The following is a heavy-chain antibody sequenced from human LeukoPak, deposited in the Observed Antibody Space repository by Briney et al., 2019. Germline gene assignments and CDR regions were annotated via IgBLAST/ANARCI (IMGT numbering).Heavy chain of an antibody. Sequence: KPSETLSLTCTVSGGSISSYYWSWIRQPPGKGLEWIGYIYYSGSTNYNPSLKSRVTISVDTSKNQFSLKLSSVTAADTAVYYCARGDGGYFDYWGQGTLVTVSS. V-gene: IGHV4-59*01. D-gene: IGHD3-16*01. J-gene: IGHJ4*02. CDR1: GGSISSYY. CDR3: ARGDGGYFDY. CDR2: IYYSGST.